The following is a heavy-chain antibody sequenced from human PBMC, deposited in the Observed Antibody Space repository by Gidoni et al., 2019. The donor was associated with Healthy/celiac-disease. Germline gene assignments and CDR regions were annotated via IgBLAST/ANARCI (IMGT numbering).Heavy chain of an antibody. CDR1: GYTFTSYD. V-gene: IGHV1-8*01. J-gene: IGHJ4*02. D-gene: IGHD1-7*01. Sequence: QVQLVQSGAEVKKPGASVKVSCKASGYTFTSYDINWVRQATGQGLEWMGWMNPNSGNTGYAQKFQGRVTMTRNTSISTAYMELSSLRSEDTAVYYCARHIKRLRYNWNYGTFDYWGQGTLVTVSS. CDR3: ARHIKRLRYNWNYGTFDY. CDR2: MNPNSGNT.